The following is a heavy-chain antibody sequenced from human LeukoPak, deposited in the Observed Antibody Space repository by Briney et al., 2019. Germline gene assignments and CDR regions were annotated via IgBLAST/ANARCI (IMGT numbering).Heavy chain of an antibody. CDR2: IYYSGST. V-gene: IGHV4-59*01. CDR1: GGSISSYY. Sequence: PSETLSLTCTVSGGSISSYYWSWIRQPPGKGLEWIGYIYYSGSTNYNPSLKSRVTISVDTSKNQFSLKLSSVTAADTALYYCARREDYSNYFHYWGQGTLVTVSS. D-gene: IGHD4-11*01. CDR3: ARREDYSNYFHY. J-gene: IGHJ4*02.